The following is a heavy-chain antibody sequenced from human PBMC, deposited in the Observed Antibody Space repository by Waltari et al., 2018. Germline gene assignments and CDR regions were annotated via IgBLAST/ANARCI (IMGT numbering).Heavy chain of an antibody. CDR1: GGSFSGYY. CDR3: ARGLVIGSSVVWAWFNP. Sequence: QVQLQQWGAGLLKPSETLSLTCAVYGGSFSGYYWSWIRQPPGKGLVWIGEINHSGSTTYNPSLKSRVTISVDTSKNQFSLKLSSVTAADTAVYYCARGLVIGSSVVWAWFNPWGQGTLVTVSS. J-gene: IGHJ5*02. CDR2: INHSGST. V-gene: IGHV4-34*01. D-gene: IGHD3-16*02.